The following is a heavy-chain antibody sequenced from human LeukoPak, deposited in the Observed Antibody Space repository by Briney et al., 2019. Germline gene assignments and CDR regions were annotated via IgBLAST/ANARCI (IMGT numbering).Heavy chain of an antibody. CDR3: ARGSIVGAISDAFDI. Sequence: SESLSLAWTVAGGSVGSYCWGWVRQPPGEGREWIGYIYNSGRTTYNTSLKSRVTISVVTSKNQSSLKLSSVTAADTAVYYCARGSIVGAISDAFDIWGQGTMVTVSS. V-gene: IGHV4-59*02. J-gene: IGHJ3*02. D-gene: IGHD1-26*01. CDR1: GGSVGSYC. CDR2: IYNSGRT.